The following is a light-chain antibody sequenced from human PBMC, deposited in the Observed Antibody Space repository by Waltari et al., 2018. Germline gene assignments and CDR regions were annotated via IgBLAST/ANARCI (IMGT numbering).Light chain of an antibody. Sequence: QSALTQPPSASGSPGQSVTISCTGTRSDIGSSNSVSWYQHHPGKAPKLMIYEVTKRPSGFPYRFSGSESGNTASLTVSGLQADDEADYYCCSYAGPNNFPYVVGTGTKVTVL. J-gene: IGLJ1*01. CDR1: RSDIGSSNS. V-gene: IGLV2-8*01. CDR3: CSYAGPNNFPYV. CDR2: EVT.